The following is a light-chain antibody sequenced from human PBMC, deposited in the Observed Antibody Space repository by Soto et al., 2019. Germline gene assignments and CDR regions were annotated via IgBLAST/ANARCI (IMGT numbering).Light chain of an antibody. Sequence: EVVLTQSPATLSLSPGERATLSCRASQSVNRYLAWYQQKPGQAPRLLIHDTSNRATGIPARFSGSGSGTDFTLTISSLEPEDFAVYYCQQREHWPPITFGQGTRLEIK. CDR1: QSVNRY. J-gene: IGKJ5*01. CDR3: QQREHWPPIT. V-gene: IGKV3-11*01. CDR2: DTS.